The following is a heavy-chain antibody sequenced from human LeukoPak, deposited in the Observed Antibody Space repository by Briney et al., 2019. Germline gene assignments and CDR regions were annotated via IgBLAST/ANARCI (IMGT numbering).Heavy chain of an antibody. CDR1: GYSISSGYY. J-gene: IGHJ3*02. CDR3: ARSGAAIPTDAFDI. CDR2: IYHSGST. V-gene: IGHV4-38-2*02. Sequence: SETLSLTCTVSGYSISSGYYWGWIRQPPGKGLEWIGSIYHSGSTYYNPSLKSRVTISVDTSKNQFSLKLSSVTAADTAVYYCARSGAAIPTDAFDIWGQGTMVTVSS. D-gene: IGHD2-2*01.